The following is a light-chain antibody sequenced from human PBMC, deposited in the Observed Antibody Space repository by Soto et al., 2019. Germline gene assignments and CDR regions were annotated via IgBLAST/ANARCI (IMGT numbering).Light chain of an antibody. CDR2: DVS. Sequence: QSALTQPPSASGSPGQSVTISCTGTSSDVGAYNYVSWYQQYTGKAPKLMIYDVSKRPSGVPDRLSGSKSGNTASLTVSGLRADDEAVYYCSSYGGGDTFHVIFGGGTKLTVL. CDR1: SSDVGAYNY. CDR3: SSYGGGDTFHVI. V-gene: IGLV2-8*01. J-gene: IGLJ2*01.